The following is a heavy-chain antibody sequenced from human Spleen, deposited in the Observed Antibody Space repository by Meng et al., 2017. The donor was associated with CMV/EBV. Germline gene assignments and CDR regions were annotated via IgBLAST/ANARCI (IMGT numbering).Heavy chain of an antibody. J-gene: IGHJ3*02. Sequence: ASVKVSCKASGYTFTGYYMHWVRQAPGQGLEWMGWINPSTGGTNSALKFQGRVTMTSDASISTAYMEMSRLTSDDTAIYYCARVLTARDFANAFDIWGQGTMVTVSS. CDR2: INPSTGGT. CDR1: GYTFTGYY. V-gene: IGHV1-2*02. CDR3: ARVLTARDFANAFDI. D-gene: IGHD3-9*01.